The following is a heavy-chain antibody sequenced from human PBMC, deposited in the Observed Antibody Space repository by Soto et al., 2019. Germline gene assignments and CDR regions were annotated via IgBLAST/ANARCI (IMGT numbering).Heavy chain of an antibody. CDR1: GDSVSSNSAA. CDR3: ARDSDYDFWSGYFNGYYGMDV. V-gene: IGHV6-1*01. Sequence: PSQTLSLTCAISGDSVSSNSAAWNWIRQSPSRGLEWLGRTYYRSKWYNDYAVSVKSRITINPDTSKNQFSLQLNSVTPEDTAVYYCARDSDYDFWSGYFNGYYGMDVWGQGTTVTVSS. CDR2: TYYRSKWYN. D-gene: IGHD3-3*01. J-gene: IGHJ6*02.